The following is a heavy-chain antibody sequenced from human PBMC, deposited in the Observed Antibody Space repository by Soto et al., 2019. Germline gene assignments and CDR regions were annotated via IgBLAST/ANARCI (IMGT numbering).Heavy chain of an antibody. Sequence: QVQLVQSGAEVKKPGSSVKVSCKASGGTFSSYAISWVRQAPGQGLEWMGGIIPIFGTANYAQKFQGRVTITADESTSTAYMELSRLRSEDTAVYYCASSLLGYCSGGSCYSVVYDYWGQGTLVTVSS. J-gene: IGHJ4*02. CDR1: GGTFSSYA. CDR3: ASSLLGYCSGGSCYSVVYDY. V-gene: IGHV1-69*12. D-gene: IGHD2-15*01. CDR2: IIPIFGTA.